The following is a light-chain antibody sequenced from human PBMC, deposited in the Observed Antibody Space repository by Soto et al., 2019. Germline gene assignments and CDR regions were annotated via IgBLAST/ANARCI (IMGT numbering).Light chain of an antibody. CDR1: SSAVGGYNR. CDR3: ISYTSSSTWV. V-gene: IGLV2-18*02. J-gene: IGLJ3*02. CDR2: EVT. Sequence: QSVLTQPPSVSGSPGQSVTISCTGTSSAVGGYNRVSWYQQPPGTAPKLIIYEVTYRPSGVPDRFSGSKSGNTASLTISGLQAEDEADYYCISYTSSSTWVFGGGTKLTVL.